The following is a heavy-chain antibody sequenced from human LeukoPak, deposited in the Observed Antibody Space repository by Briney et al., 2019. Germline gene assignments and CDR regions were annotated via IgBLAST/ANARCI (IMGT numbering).Heavy chain of an antibody. V-gene: IGHV1-8*01. CDR3: ARGSHIDAFDI. D-gene: IGHD2-21*01. Sequence: ASVKVSCKASGYTFTSYDINWVRQATGQRLEGMGWMNPNSGNTGYAHKFQGRVTMTRNTSTSTVYMDMSRVRYEDTAVYYCARGSHIDAFDIWGQGTMVTVSS. J-gene: IGHJ3*02. CDR2: MNPNSGNT. CDR1: GYTFTSYD.